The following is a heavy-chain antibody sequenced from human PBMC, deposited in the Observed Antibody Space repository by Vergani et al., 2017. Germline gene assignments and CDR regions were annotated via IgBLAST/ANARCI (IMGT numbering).Heavy chain of an antibody. CDR2: IDRNYGVK. J-gene: IGHJ4*02. D-gene: IGHD3-22*01. CDR1: GFTFQAFA. Sequence: VEAGGGLVQPGGSLRLSCTASGFTFQAFAFHWVRQVSGRGLAWVSGIDRNYGVKNGNSFEGRFSISRYKAKKAVFLQMNNRGHADTALYYCAGPQGISAYYYGGFDYWGQGTLVTVSS. V-gene: IGHV3-9*01. CDR3: AGPQGISAYYYGGFDY.